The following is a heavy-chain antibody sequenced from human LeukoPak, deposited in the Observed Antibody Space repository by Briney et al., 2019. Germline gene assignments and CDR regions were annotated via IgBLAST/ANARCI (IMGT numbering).Heavy chain of an antibody. CDR3: AKDVIAAAGARGFFDY. CDR1: GFTFSSYG. Sequence: GRCLRLSCAASGFTFSSYGMHWIRQAPGKGLEWEAVISYDGSNKYYADSVKGRFTISRDNSKNTLYLQMNSLRAEDTAVYYCAKDVIAAAGARGFFDYWGQGTLVTVSS. CDR2: ISYDGSNK. V-gene: IGHV3-30*18. D-gene: IGHD6-13*01. J-gene: IGHJ4*02.